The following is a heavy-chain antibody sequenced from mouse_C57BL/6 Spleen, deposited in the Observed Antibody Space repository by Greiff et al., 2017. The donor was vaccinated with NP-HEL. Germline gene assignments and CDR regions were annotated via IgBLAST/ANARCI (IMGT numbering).Heavy chain of an antibody. CDR3: ARDSGRSPLDY. CDR2: INYDGSST. V-gene: IGHV5-16*01. D-gene: IGHD1-1*01. J-gene: IGHJ4*01. Sequence: EVMLVESEGGLVQPGSSMKLSCTASGFTFSDYYMAWVRQVPEKGLEWVANINYDGSSTYYLDSLKSRFIISRDNAKNILYLQMSSLKSEDTATYYCARDSGRSPLDYWGQGTSVTVSS. CDR1: GFTFSDYY.